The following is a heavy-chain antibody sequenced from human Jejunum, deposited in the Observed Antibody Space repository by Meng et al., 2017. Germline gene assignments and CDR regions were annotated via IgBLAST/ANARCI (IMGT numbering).Heavy chain of an antibody. Sequence: QVLLEESGPGLVRPSETLSLTCTVSGASVNSGSYYWSWIRQPPGKGLEWIGFMYYNEKTNYNPSLKSRVTISVDTSKNQFSLKLTSVTAADTAVYYCARGRDYYGSGNYYNTNWFGPWGQGTLVTVSS. CDR3: ARGRDYYGSGNYYNTNWFGP. V-gene: IGHV4-61*01. J-gene: IGHJ5*02. D-gene: IGHD3-10*01. CDR2: MYYNEKT. CDR1: GASVNSGSYY.